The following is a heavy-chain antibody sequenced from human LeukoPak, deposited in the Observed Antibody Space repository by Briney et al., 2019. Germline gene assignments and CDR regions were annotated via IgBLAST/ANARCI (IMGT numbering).Heavy chain of an antibody. V-gene: IGHV3-21*01. CDR3: ARYGYGFDY. Sequence: GGSLRPSCAVSGFTFSSYSMNWVRQAPGKGLEWVSSITSSSGYIYYADSVKGRFTISRDNAKNSLYLQMNSLRAEDTAVYYCARYGYGFDYWGQGTLVTVSS. CDR2: ITSSSGYI. CDR1: GFTFSSYS. J-gene: IGHJ4*02. D-gene: IGHD5-18*01.